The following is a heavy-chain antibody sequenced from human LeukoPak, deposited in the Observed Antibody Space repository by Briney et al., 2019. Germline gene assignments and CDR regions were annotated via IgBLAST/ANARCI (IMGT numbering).Heavy chain of an antibody. V-gene: IGHV4-34*01. D-gene: IGHD6-13*01. CDR2: INHSGST. CDR3: ARRRSSWYGPPRRYYYYGMDV. J-gene: IGHJ6*02. Sequence: SETLSLTCAVYGGSFSGYYWSWIRQPPGKGLEWIGEINHSGSTNYNPSLKNRVTISVDTSKNQFSLKLSSVTAADTAVYYCARRRSSWYGPPRRYYYYGMDVWGQGTTVTVSS. CDR1: GGSFSGYY.